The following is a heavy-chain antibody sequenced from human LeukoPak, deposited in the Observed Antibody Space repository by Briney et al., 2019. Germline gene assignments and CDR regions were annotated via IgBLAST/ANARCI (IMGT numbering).Heavy chain of an antibody. CDR2: ISAYTGDT. V-gene: IGHV1-18*01. Sequence: GASVKVSCKASGYSFTTYGISWVRQAPGQGLEWMGWISAYTGDTNYAQKFQGRVTMTTDTSTSTAYMELTSLRSDDSAVYYCMRDVAYFGSSWHNWFDPWGQGSLVIVAS. CDR3: MRDVAYFGSSWHNWFDP. D-gene: IGHD6-13*01. J-gene: IGHJ5*02. CDR1: GYSFTTYG.